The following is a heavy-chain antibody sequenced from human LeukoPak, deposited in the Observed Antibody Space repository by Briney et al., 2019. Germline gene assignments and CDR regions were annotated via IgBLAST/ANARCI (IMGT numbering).Heavy chain of an antibody. D-gene: IGHD6-6*01. Sequence: GGSLRLSCTASGFSFSGHWMHWARQLPGKGLVWVSRISPTGSTTSYADSVKGRFTVSGDNAKNTLYLQVNNLRAEDTAVYYCARGPNSNWSGLDFWGQGALLTVSS. J-gene: IGHJ4*02. CDR1: GFSFSGHW. CDR3: ARGPNSNWSGLDF. V-gene: IGHV3-74*01. CDR2: ISPTGSTT.